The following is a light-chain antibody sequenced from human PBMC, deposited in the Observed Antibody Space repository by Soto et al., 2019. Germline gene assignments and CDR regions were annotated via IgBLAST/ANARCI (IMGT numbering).Light chain of an antibody. CDR3: QQYGSSGT. J-gene: IGKJ1*01. V-gene: IGKV3-20*01. CDR2: GAS. CDR1: QSVSSN. Sequence: EIVLTQSPATLSLSPGERATLSCRASQSVSSNLAWYQQKPGQAPRLLIYGASTRATGIPDRFSGSGSGTDFTLTISRLEPEDFAVYYCQQYGSSGTFGQGTKVAI.